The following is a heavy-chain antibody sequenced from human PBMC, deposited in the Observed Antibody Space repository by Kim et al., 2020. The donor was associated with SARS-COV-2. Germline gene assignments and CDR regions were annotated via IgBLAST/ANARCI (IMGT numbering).Heavy chain of an antibody. CDR1: GGSISSYY. V-gene: IGHV4-59*08. J-gene: IGHJ3*02. CDR3: AKWSDYYDSSDPRGAVFAFDI. D-gene: IGHD3-22*01. CDR2: IYYSGST. Sequence: SETLSLTCTVSGGSISSYYWSWIRQPPGKGMEWIGYIYYSGSTNYNPSLKSRVTISVDTSKNQFSLKLSSVTAADTAVYYCAKWSDYYDSSDPRGAVFAFDIWGQGTMVTVSS.